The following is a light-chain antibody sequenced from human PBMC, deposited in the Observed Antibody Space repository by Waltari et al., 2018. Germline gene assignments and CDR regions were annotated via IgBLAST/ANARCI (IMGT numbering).Light chain of an antibody. CDR1: QTVRTTD. J-gene: IGKJ4*01. Sequence: EIVLTQSPGTLSLSPGERATLSCRTSQTVRTTDLAWYQQKPGKAPTLLSYGAPSRATGIPDRFSGSGSGTDFSLTISSLEPEDFAVYDCQQYDISPLTFGGGTKVEIK. CDR2: GAP. CDR3: QQYDISPLT. V-gene: IGKV3-20*01.